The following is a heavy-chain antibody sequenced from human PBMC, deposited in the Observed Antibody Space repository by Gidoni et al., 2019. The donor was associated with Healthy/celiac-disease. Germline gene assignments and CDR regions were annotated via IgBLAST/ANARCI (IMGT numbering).Heavy chain of an antibody. D-gene: IGHD1-26*01. CDR1: RGPISSSSYY. CDR2: IYSSGST. Sequence: QLQLQASGPGLVXXXETLSLTCTVPRGPISSSSYYWGWTRQPPGKGLEWFRSIYSSGSTYYNPSLKSRVTISVYTSKNQFSLKLSSXTAADTAVYYCARHSGQWGADYWGQGTLVXVSS. V-gene: IGHV4-39*01. J-gene: IGHJ4*02. CDR3: ARHSGQWGADY.